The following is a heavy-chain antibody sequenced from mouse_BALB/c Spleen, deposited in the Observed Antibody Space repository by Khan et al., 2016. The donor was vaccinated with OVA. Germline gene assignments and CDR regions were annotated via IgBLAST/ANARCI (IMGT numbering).Heavy chain of an antibody. CDR2: INPHIGET. V-gene: IGHV1-20*02. J-gene: IGHJ2*01. CDR3: ARKNGSDFDY. Sequence: EVKLMESGPELVKPGASVKISCKASGYSFTGYFMNWVMQSHGKSLEWIGRINPHIGETFYNQKFKDKATLTVDESSSTAHMELRRLASEDSAVYYCARKNGSDFDYWGQGTTLTVSS. CDR1: GYSFTGYF. D-gene: IGHD1-1*01.